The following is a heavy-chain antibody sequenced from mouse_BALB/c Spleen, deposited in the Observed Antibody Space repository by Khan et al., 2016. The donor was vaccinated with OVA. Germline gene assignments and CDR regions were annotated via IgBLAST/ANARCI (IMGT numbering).Heavy chain of an antibody. CDR3: ARRYYYGHWYFDV. V-gene: IGHV3-2*02. CDR2: ISYSGSA. CDR1: GYSITSDYA. J-gene: IGHJ1*01. D-gene: IGHD1-1*01. Sequence: EVQLQESGPGLVKPSQSLSLTSTVTGYSITSDYAWNWIRQFPGNKLEWMGYISYSGSANYNPSLKSRISITRDTSENQFFLQLNSVTTEDSATYYCARRYYYGHWYFDVWGAGTTVTVSS.